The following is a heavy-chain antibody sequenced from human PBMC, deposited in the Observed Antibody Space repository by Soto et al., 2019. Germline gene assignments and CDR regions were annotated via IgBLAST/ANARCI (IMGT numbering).Heavy chain of an antibody. V-gene: IGHV4-4*07. CDR1: VASMNSYH. CDR2: IHSSGSN. CDR3: ARDQGVSAEGITWFNP. D-gene: IGHD3-10*01. Sequence: AETLSLTCTVSVASMNSYHLSLIRQPAGKGLEWIGDIHSSGSNNYNPSVKSRVTMSVDTSKKQFSLRVMSLTAEDTAVYYCARDQGVSAEGITWFNPWGQGSLVTVSS. J-gene: IGHJ5*02.